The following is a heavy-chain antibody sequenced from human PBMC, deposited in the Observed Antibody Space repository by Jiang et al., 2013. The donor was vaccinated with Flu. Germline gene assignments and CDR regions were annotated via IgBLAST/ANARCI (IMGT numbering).Heavy chain of an antibody. CDR1: GFSFSTSGM. CDR3: ARIGGGWSFDY. V-gene: IGHV2-70*04. Sequence: PTQTLTLTCTFSGFSFSTSGMSWIRQPPGKVLEWLARIDWDDDKFYNTSLQTRLTISKDTSKNQIILTMTNMDPVDTATYYCARIGGGWSFDYWGQGTLVTVSS. D-gene: IGHD6-19*01. CDR2: IDWDDDK. J-gene: IGHJ4*02.